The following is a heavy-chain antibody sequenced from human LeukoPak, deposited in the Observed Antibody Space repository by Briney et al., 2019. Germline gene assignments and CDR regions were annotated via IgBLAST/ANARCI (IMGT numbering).Heavy chain of an antibody. CDR1: GGSISSYY. CDR2: IYYSGST. CDR3: ASSSWSDYVWGSYRYCAFDI. J-gene: IGHJ3*02. V-gene: IGHV4-59*05. Sequence: SETLSLTCTVSGGSISSYYWSWIRQPPGKGLEWIGSIYYSGSTYYNPSLKSRVTISVDTSKNQFSLKLSSVTAADTAVYYCASSSWSDYVWGSYRYCAFDIWGQGTMVTVSS. D-gene: IGHD3-16*02.